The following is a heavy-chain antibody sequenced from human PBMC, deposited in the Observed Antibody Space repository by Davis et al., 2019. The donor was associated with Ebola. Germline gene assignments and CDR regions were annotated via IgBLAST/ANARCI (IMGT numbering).Heavy chain of an antibody. CDR1: GGSISSYY. CDR3: ARAAAYSGYVGS. Sequence: SETLSLTCTVSGGSISSYYWSLIRQPPGKGLEWIGYIYYSGSTNYNPSLKSRVTISVDTSENQFSLKLSSVTAADTAVYYCARAAAYSGYVGSWGQGTLVTVSS. CDR2: IYYSGST. J-gene: IGHJ4*02. V-gene: IGHV4-59*01. D-gene: IGHD5-12*01.